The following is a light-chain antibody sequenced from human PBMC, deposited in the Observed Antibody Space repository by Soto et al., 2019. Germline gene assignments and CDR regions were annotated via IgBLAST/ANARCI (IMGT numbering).Light chain of an antibody. V-gene: IGKV3-20*01. CDR1: QTVSSNY. CDR3: QQYANSPLT. J-gene: IGKJ1*01. CDR2: GAS. Sequence: EIVLTQSPGTLSLSPGERATLSCRASQTVSSNYLAWYQQKPGQAPRLLISGASSRATGIPDKFSGSGSGTDFTLTISRLEPEDFAEYYCQQYANSPLTFGQGTKVEIK.